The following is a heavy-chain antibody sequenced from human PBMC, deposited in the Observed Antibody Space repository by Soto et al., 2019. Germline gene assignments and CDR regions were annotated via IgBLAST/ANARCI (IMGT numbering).Heavy chain of an antibody. CDR1: GFTFSYYW. V-gene: IGHV3-74*01. CDR2: IHSEGSST. Sequence: EVQLVESGGGLVRPVGSLRLSFAASGFTFSYYWMPWVRQAPGKGLVWVSRIHSEGSSTTYADFVKGRFIISRANAMNTVDLQMNSVRVEDTAVYFCARGARGEYDLWGQGKVVTVSS. D-gene: IGHD2-21*01. J-gene: IGHJ3*01. CDR3: ARGARGEYDL.